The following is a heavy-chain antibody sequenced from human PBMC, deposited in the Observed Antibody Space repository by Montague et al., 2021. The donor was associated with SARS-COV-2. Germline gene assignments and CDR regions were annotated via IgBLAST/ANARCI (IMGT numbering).Heavy chain of an antibody. CDR1: GFTFGDYA. J-gene: IGHJ6*02. V-gene: IGHV3-9*01. Sequence: SLRLFCAASGFTFGDYAMHWVRQAPGKGLEWVSGISWNSGSIGYADSVKGRFTISRDNAKNSLYLQMNSLRAEDTALYYCAKDIVRIVGGYYYYYGMDVWGQGTTVTVSS. D-gene: IGHD1-26*01. CDR3: AKDIVRIVGGYYYYYGMDV. CDR2: ISWNSGSI.